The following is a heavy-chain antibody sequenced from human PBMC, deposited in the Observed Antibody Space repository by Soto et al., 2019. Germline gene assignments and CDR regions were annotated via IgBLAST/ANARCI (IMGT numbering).Heavy chain of an antibody. D-gene: IGHD2-2*01. J-gene: IGHJ4*02. Sequence: QVQLVQSGAEVKKPGASVKVSCKASGYTFSNSGMSWLRQAPGQGLEWMAWISAYNDDTNSARQFQGRITLTTDTSTSTAYMELRSLASDDSAMYYCARDDRGSCRSISCPYFAFWGQGTLVTVSS. CDR3: ARDDRGSCRSISCPYFAF. CDR2: ISAYNDDT. CDR1: GYTFSNSG. V-gene: IGHV1-18*01.